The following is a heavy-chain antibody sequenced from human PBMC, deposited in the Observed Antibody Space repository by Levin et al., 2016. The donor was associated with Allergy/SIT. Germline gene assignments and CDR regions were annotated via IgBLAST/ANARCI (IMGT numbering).Heavy chain of an antibody. D-gene: IGHD3-22*01. CDR3: ATNYEPSGAEYFHH. V-gene: IGHV3-33*01. Sequence: WIRQPPGKGLEWVAVIWNDGSNKHYADSVKGRFIISRDNSKNTLYLQMNSLRAEDTAVYYCATNYEPSGAEYFHHWGQGTLVTVSS. J-gene: IGHJ1*01. CDR2: IWNDGSNK.